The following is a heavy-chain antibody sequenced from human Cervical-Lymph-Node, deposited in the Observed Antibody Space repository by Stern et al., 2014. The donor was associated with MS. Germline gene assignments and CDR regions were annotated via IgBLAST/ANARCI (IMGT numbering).Heavy chain of an antibody. CDR2: IKSYADGGTT. J-gene: IGHJ4*02. D-gene: IGHD1-7*01. Sequence: EVQLVESGGGLVQPGESLRISCAASGFIFKNAWMNWVRQAPGKGLEWVGRIKSYADGGTTVYAAPLKGRFTISRDESKSTLYLQVNGLKTEDSGVYYCATGTSPIDYWGQGTQITVAS. V-gene: IGHV3-15*07. CDR3: ATGTSPIDY. CDR1: GFIFKNAW.